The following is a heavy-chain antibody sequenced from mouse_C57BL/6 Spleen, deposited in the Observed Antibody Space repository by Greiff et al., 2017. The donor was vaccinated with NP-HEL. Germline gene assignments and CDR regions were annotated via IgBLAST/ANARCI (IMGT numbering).Heavy chain of an antibody. Sequence: VQLQESGPELVKPGASVKISCKASGYAFSSSWMNWVKQRPGKGLEWIGRIYPGDGDTNYNGKFKGKATLTADKSSSTAYMQLSSLTSEDSAVYFCARPYYYGGYFDVWGTGTTVTVSS. CDR2: IYPGDGDT. CDR1: GYAFSSSW. J-gene: IGHJ1*03. D-gene: IGHD1-1*01. V-gene: IGHV1-82*01. CDR3: ARPYYYGGYFDV.